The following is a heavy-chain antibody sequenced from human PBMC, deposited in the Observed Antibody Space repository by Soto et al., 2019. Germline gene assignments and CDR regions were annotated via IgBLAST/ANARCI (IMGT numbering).Heavy chain of an antibody. V-gene: IGHV3-30*18. CDR1: GFTFNSYG. CDR2: VSYDGSKE. D-gene: IGHD3-22*01. CDR3: AKGTYYHDSSGYYVFDC. J-gene: IGHJ4*02. Sequence: PGGSLRLSCAASGFTFNSYGIHWVRQAPGKGLEWVAGVSYDGSKEYYTESVRGRFTISRDNSRNTLDLQMNSLRAEDTAVYYCAKGTYYHDSSGYYVFDCWGQGTLVTVSS.